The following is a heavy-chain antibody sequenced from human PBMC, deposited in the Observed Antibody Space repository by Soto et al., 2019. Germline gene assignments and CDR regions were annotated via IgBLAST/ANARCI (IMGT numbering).Heavy chain of an antibody. CDR2: INPNSGGT. D-gene: IGHD2-8*01. CDR3: AKLRGANDFFDF. J-gene: IGHJ3*01. Sequence: ASVKVSCKASGYTFTGYDIHWVRQAPGQGLEWMGWINPNSGGTNYAQKFQGWVTMTRDTSISTAYMELSRLRSDDTAVYYCAKLRGANDFFDFWGQGTMVPVS. CDR1: GYTFTGYD. V-gene: IGHV1-2*04.